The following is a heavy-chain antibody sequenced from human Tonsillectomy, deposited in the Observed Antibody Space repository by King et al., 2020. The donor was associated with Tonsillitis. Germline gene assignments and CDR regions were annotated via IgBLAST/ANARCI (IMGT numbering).Heavy chain of an antibody. Sequence: QLQESGPGLVKPSQTLSLTCSVSGGSISSGDYYWNWIRQPPGKGLEWIGDFHSSGSTYYNPSLKSRVTISADTSKNQFSLKLTSVTAADTAVYYCARAPLLWFGELVYYNGMDVWGQGTTVTVSS. V-gene: IGHV4-30-4*01. CDR1: GGSISSGDYY. CDR2: FHSSGST. D-gene: IGHD3-10*01. CDR3: ARAPLLWFGELVYYNGMDV. J-gene: IGHJ6*02.